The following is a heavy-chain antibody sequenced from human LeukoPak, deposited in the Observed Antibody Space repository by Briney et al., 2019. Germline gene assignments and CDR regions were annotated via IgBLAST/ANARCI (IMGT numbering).Heavy chain of an antibody. CDR1: GLTFSKYE. CDR2: IHRGGTYI. J-gene: IGHJ5*02. CDR3: STTISGFDYENWFDP. V-gene: IGHV3-48*03. Sequence: GGSLRLSCVVSGLTFSKYEMNWVRQAPGKGLEWVSYIHRGGTYIFYADSVKGRFTISRDDAKNSLYLQMNSLRDEDTAVYYCSTTISGFDYENWFDPWGQVTLVTVSS. D-gene: IGHD5-12*01.